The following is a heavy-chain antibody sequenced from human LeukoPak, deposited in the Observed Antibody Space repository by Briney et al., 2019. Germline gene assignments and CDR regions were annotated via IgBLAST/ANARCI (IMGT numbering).Heavy chain of an antibody. CDR3: ARLRGRAAAGTRGDY. V-gene: IGHV4-34*01. CDR1: GGSFSGYY. CDR2: INHSGST. D-gene: IGHD6-13*01. Sequence: PSETLSLTCAVYGGSFSGYYWSWIRQPPGKGLEWIGEINHSGSTNYNPSLKSRVTISVDTSKNQFSLKLSSVTAADTAVYYCARLRGRAAAGTRGDYWGQGTLVTVSS. J-gene: IGHJ4*02.